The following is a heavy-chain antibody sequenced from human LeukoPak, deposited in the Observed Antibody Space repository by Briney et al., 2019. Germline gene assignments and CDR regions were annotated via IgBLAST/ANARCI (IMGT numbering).Heavy chain of an antibody. J-gene: IGHJ4*02. CDR2: ILYSGST. D-gene: IGHD3-9*01. V-gene: IGHV4-39*01. CDR3: VRRVAGTGYRDS. CDR1: GGSISSSRHY. Sequence: SETLSLTCTVSGGSISSSRHYWGWIRQPPGKGLEWIGNILYSGSTNYNPSLKSRVTISVDTSKNQFSLKLSSVTAADTADYYCVRRVAGTGYRDSWGQGTLVTVSS.